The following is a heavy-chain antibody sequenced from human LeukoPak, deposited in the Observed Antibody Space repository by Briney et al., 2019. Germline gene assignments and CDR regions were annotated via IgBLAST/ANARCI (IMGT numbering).Heavy chain of an antibody. Sequence: ASVKVSCKASGYTFTSYDINWVRQATGQGLEWMGWMNPNSGNTGYAQKFQGRVTMTRNTSISTAYMELSSLRAEDTAVYFCARDLQSYYYDRRGPYYYYGMDVWGQGTTVTVSS. CDR1: GYTFTSYD. D-gene: IGHD3-22*01. CDR3: ARDLQSYYYDRRGPYYYYGMDV. V-gene: IGHV1-8*01. J-gene: IGHJ6*02. CDR2: MNPNSGNT.